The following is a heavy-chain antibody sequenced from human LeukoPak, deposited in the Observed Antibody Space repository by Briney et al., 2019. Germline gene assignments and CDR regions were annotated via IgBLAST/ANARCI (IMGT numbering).Heavy chain of an antibody. V-gene: IGHV4-39*01. CDR2: IYYSGST. Sequence: SETLSLTCTVSGGSISSSSYYWGWIRQPPGKGLEWIGSIYYSGSTYYNPSLKSRVTISVDTSKNQFFLKLSSVTAADTAVYYCAITVVTPKGYFDYWGQGTLVTVSS. J-gene: IGHJ4*02. CDR1: GGSISSSSYY. CDR3: AITVVTPKGYFDY. D-gene: IGHD4-23*01.